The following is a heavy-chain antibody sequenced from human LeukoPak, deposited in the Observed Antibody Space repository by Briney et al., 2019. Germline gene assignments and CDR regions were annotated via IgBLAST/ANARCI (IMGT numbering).Heavy chain of an antibody. D-gene: IGHD2-21*02. CDR1: GFTFSSYE. J-gene: IGHJ4*02. CDR3: ARGDAGDY. Sequence: GGSLRLSCAASGFTFSSYEMNWVRQAPGKGLEWVSGINWSDGSTGYADSVKGRFTMSRDNAENSLYLEMNSLKADDTALYYCARGDAGDYWGQGALVTVSS. V-gene: IGHV3-20*04. CDR2: INWSDGST.